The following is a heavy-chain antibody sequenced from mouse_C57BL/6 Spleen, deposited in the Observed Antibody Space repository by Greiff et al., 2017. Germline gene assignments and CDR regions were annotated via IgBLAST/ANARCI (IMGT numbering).Heavy chain of an antibody. CDR3: ARDSYDGTLDY. V-gene: IGHV3-6*01. Sequence: DVQLQESGPGLVKPSQSLSLTCSVTGYSITSGYYWNWIRQFPGNKLEWMGYISYDGSNNYNPSLKNRISITRDTSKNQFFLKLNSVTTEDTATYYCARDSYDGTLDYWGQGTTLTVSS. D-gene: IGHD2-3*01. CDR2: ISYDGSN. CDR1: GYSITSGYY. J-gene: IGHJ2*01.